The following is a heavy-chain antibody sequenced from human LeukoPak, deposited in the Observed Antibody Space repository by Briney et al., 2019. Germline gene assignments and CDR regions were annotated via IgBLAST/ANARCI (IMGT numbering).Heavy chain of an antibody. Sequence: SETLSLTCTVSGGSIRSYYWSWIRQPPGKGLEWIGYIYYSGSTNYNPSLKSRVTISVDTSKNQFSLKLSSVTAADTAVYYCARDRGYSGSYPAPPYYYYYMDVWGKGTTVTISS. CDR1: GGSIRSYY. J-gene: IGHJ6*03. D-gene: IGHD1-26*01. CDR2: IYYSGST. V-gene: IGHV4-59*12. CDR3: ARDRGYSGSYPAPPYYYYYMDV.